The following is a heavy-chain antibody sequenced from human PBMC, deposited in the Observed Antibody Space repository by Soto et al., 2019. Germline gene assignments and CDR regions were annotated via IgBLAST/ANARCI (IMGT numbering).Heavy chain of an antibody. V-gene: IGHV1-58*01. CDR1: GFPFTSSA. D-gene: IGHD1-26*01. J-gene: IGHJ4*02. Sequence: QVQLVQSGPEVKKPGTSVKVSCKASGFPFTSSAVQWVRQARGQPLEWMGWIVVSTGNTNSAQKFQGRVTFTRDKSTDTVYMELSSLRSEDTAVYYCAADSVGFRADYFDAWGQGTLVTVSS. CDR2: IVVSTGNT. CDR3: AADSVGFRADYFDA.